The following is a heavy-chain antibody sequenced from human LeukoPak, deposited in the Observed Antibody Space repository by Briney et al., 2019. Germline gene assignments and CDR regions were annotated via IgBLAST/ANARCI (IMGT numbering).Heavy chain of an antibody. J-gene: IGHJ4*02. Sequence: GGSLRLSCSASGFTFSSYAMHWVRQAPGKGLEWVAVIWYDGSNKYYADSVKGRFTISRDNSKNTLYLQMNSLRAEDTAVYYCARVLGHYGSGNYYFDYWGQGTLVTVSS. CDR1: GFTFSSYA. CDR3: ARVLGHYGSGNYYFDY. V-gene: IGHV3-33*08. D-gene: IGHD3-10*01. CDR2: IWYDGSNK.